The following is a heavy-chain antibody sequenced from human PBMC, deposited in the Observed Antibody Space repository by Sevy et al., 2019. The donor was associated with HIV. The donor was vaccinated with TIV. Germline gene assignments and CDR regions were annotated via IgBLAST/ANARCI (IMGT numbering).Heavy chain of an antibody. V-gene: IGHV4-34*01. CDR3: ARVKSEQQLRDACDY. CDR2: INHSGST. CDR1: GASFSGYY. J-gene: IGHJ4*02. Sequence: SETLSLTCVVYGASFSGYYWTWIRQPPGKGLEWIGEINHSGSTNYNPSLKSRVTISVDTSKNQFSLKLSSVTAADSAVYYCARVKSEQQLRDACDYWGQGTLVTVSS. D-gene: IGHD6-13*01.